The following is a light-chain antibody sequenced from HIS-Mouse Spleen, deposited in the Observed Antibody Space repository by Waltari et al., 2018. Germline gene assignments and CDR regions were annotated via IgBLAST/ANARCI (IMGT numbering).Light chain of an antibody. CDR2: KAS. J-gene: IGKJ4*01. CDR1: QSISSW. CDR3: QQYNSYYT. V-gene: IGKV1-5*03. Sequence: DIQMTQSASTLSASVVDRVTITRRSSQSISSWLPWYQQKPGKAPKLLIYKASSVDSGVPSRCSGSGSGTEFTLTISGLQHDDVVTYYCQQYNSYYTFGGGTKVDIK.